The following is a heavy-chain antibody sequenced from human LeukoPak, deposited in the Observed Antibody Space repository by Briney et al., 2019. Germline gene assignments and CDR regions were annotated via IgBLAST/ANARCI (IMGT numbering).Heavy chain of an antibody. CDR1: GYTFTSYG. V-gene: IGHV1-18*01. CDR2: ISAYNGNT. D-gene: IGHD3-9*01. J-gene: IGHJ4*02. CDR3: ARGDYDILTGPYYFDY. Sequence: ASVKASCKASGYTFTSYGISWVRQAPGQGLEWMGWISAYNGNTNYAQKLQGRVTMTTDTSTSTAYMELRSLRSDDTAVYYCARGDYDILTGPYYFDYWGQGTLVTVSS.